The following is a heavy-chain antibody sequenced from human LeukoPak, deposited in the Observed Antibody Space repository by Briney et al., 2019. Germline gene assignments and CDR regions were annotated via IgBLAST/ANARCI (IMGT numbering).Heavy chain of an antibody. CDR2: ISGSGGST. CDR3: ARYDSSGPDAFDI. V-gene: IGHV3-23*01. D-gene: IGHD3-22*01. CDR1: GFTFSSYA. Sequence: GGSLRLSCAASGFTFSSYAMSWVRQAPGKGLEWVSAISGSGGSTYYADSVKGRFTISRDNSKNTLYLQMGSLRAEDMAVYYCARYDSSGPDAFDIWGQGTMVTVSS. J-gene: IGHJ3*02.